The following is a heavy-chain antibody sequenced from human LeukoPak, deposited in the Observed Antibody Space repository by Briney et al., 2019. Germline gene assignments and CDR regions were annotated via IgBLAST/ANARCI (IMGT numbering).Heavy chain of an antibody. V-gene: IGHV1-2*06. CDR2: INPNSGGT. D-gene: IGHD5-18*01. CDR1: GYTFTDYY. J-gene: IGHJ4*02. CDR3: ARAQLRRVLFGFGY. Sequence: ASVTVSCKSSGYTFTDYYIHWVRQAPGQGLEWMGRINPNSGGTNYAQKFQGRVTMTRDTSISTAYMELSRLRSDDTAVYYCARAQLRRVLFGFGYWGQGTLVTVSS.